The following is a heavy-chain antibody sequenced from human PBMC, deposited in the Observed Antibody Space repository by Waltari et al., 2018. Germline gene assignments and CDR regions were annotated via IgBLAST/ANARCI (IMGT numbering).Heavy chain of an antibody. CDR1: GDSISTSTFY. Sequence: QAQLQELGPGQVKPSETLSFRCAVSGDSISTSTFYWAWVRQPPGKGLEWGGRFYDNSYKLYHPSRKSRSPVSTDTSDNHFSLSLTSVTAADTAVYYCVGNRSADFWSGYLDLWGQGTLVTVSS. J-gene: IGHJ4*02. CDR2: FYDNSYK. CDR3: VGNRSADFWSGYLDL. V-gene: IGHV4-39*02. D-gene: IGHD3-3*01.